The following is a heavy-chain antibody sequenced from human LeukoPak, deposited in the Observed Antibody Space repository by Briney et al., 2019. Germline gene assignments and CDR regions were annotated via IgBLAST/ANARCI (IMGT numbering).Heavy chain of an antibody. CDR3: ATYYYDSSGYFDY. V-gene: IGHV3-21*01. CDR1: GFTFSNN. Sequence: KSGGSLRLSCAASGFTFSNNMNWVRQAPGKGLEWVSSITSGSSYIYYADSVKGRFTISRDNAKNSLYLQMNSLRAEDTAVYYCATYYYDSSGYFDYWGQGTLVTVSS. CDR2: ITSGSSYI. D-gene: IGHD3-22*01. J-gene: IGHJ4*02.